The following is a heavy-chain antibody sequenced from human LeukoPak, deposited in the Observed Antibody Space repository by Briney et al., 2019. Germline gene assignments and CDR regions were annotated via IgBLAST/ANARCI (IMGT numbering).Heavy chain of an antibody. D-gene: IGHD6-13*01. CDR3: AKGGYSXSWQXXXFYYM. CDR1: GGTFRTSA. V-gene: IGHV1-69*13. Sequence: SVKISCKASGGTFRTSAISWVRQAPGQGLQWMGGIIPLLGAVDLAQEFQGRVTITADESTKTSYMEVNSLTSEDTATYYCAKGGYSXSWQXXXFYYM. CDR2: IIPLLGAV. J-gene: IGHJ6*03.